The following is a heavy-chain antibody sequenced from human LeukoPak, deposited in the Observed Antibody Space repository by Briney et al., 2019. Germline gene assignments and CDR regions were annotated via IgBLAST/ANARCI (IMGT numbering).Heavy chain of an antibody. CDR2: IYYSGST. Sequence: SETLSLTCTVSGGSISSYYWSWIRQPPGKGLEWIGYIYYSGSTNYNPSLKGRVTISVDTSKNQFSLKLSSVTAADTAVYYCARDQGGQRLPGHYFDYWGQGTLVTVSS. J-gene: IGHJ4*02. V-gene: IGHV4-59*01. CDR3: ARDQGGQRLPGHYFDY. D-gene: IGHD6-25*01. CDR1: GGSISSYY.